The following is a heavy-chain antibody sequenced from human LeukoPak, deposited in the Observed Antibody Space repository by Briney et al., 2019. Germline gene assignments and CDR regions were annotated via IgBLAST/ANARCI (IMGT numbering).Heavy chain of an antibody. V-gene: IGHV4-34*01. CDR2: INHSGST. Sequence: SETLSLTCAVYGGSFSGYYWSWIRQPPGKGLEWIGEINHSGSTNYNPSLKSRVTISVDTSKNQFSLKLSSVTAADTAVYYCARGSRWGSYRHNWFDPWGQGTLVTVSS. CDR1: GGSFSGYY. D-gene: IGHD3-16*02. J-gene: IGHJ5*02. CDR3: ARGSRWGSYRHNWFDP.